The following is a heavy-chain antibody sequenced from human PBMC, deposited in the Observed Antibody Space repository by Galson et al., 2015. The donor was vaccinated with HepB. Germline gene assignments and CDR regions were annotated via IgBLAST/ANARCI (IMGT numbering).Heavy chain of an antibody. CDR3: ARLLVGYYFDY. CDR1: GFTFSSYA. Sequence: SLRLSCAASGFTFSSYAMHWVRQAPGKGLEWVAVISYDGSNKYYADSVKGRFTISRDNSKNTLYLQMNSLRAEDTAVYYCARLLVGYYFDYWGQGTLVTVSS. V-gene: IGHV3-30-3*01. D-gene: IGHD1-26*01. CDR2: ISYDGSNK. J-gene: IGHJ4*02.